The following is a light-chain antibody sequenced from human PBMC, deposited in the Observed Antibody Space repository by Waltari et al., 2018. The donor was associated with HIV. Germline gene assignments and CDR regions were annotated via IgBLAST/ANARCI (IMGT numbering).Light chain of an antibody. CDR1: QSVSSSS. V-gene: IGKV3-20*01. CDR3: QQYGSSPLT. J-gene: IGKJ3*01. Sequence: ETVLTQSPGTLSLSPGERATLSCRASQSVSSSSLAWYQQKPGQAPRLLIYGASIRATGIPDRFSGSGAGTDFTLTISRLEPEDFAVYYCQQYGSSPLTFGPGTKVDIK. CDR2: GAS.